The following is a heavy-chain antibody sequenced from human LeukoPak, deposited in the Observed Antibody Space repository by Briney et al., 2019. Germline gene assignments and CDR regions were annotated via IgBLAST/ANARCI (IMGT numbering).Heavy chain of an antibody. CDR3: ARDFGIVVVPAAIHPLYYYYGMDV. V-gene: IGHV3-30-3*01. Sequence: QAGGSLRLSCAASGFTFSSYAMHWVRQAPGRGLEWVAVISYDGSNKYYADSVKGRFTISRDNSKNTLYLQMNSLRAEDTAVYYCARDFGIVVVPAAIHPLYYYYGMDVWGQGTTVTVSS. CDR2: ISYDGSNK. J-gene: IGHJ6*02. D-gene: IGHD2-2*02. CDR1: GFTFSSYA.